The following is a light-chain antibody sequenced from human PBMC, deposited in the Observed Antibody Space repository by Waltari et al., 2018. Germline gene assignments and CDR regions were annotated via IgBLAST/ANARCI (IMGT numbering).Light chain of an antibody. Sequence: EIVLTQSPGTLSLSPGERATLSCRASQTVTSNYLAWYQQQKPGQAPRLLIYGASNRDTGIPGRFSGSGSGTDFTLTISRLEPEDFAVYYCQHYGTSPETFGQGTKLQIK. V-gene: IGKV3-20*01. CDR2: GAS. CDR3: QHYGTSPET. CDR1: QTVTSNY. J-gene: IGKJ2*01.